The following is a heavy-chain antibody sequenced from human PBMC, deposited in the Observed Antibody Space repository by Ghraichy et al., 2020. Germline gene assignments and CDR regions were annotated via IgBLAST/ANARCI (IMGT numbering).Heavy chain of an antibody. CDR1: GYSFTGYS. J-gene: IGHJ4*02. V-gene: IGHV1-2*06. CDR3: TTYQTLYDYIRGSYRSFDY. Sequence: ASVKVSCKASGYSFTGYSMHWVRQAPGQGLEWMGRINPDSGDTNYAQKFQGRVSMTRDTSLTTAYMELRRLRSDDTAVYFCTTYQTLYDYIRGSYRSFDYWGQGTLVTVSS. D-gene: IGHD3-16*02. CDR2: INPDSGDT.